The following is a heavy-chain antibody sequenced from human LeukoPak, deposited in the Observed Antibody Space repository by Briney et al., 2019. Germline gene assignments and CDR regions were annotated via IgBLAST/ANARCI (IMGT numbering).Heavy chain of an antibody. D-gene: IGHD3-3*01. Sequence: SETLSLTCRVSGGSISSYYWSWIRQAPGKGLEWIGYIYYSGSTKYNPSLKSRVTISVDTSKNQFSLKLSSVTAADTAVYYCARSKKFAVRFLEWLKNENWFDPWGQGTLVTVSS. J-gene: IGHJ5*02. CDR2: IYYSGST. CDR3: ARSKKFAVRFLEWLKNENWFDP. V-gene: IGHV4-59*12. CDR1: GGSISSYY.